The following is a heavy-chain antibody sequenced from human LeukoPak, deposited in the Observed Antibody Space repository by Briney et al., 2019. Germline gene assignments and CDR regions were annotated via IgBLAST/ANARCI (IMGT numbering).Heavy chain of an antibody. CDR3: ARHKEWLTFDY. D-gene: IGHD5-12*01. V-gene: IGHV4-31*03. J-gene: IGHJ4*02. CDR2: IYYSGST. Sequence: PSGTLSLTCTVSGGSISSGGYYWSWIRQHPGKGLEWIGYIYYSGSTYYNPSLKSRVTISVDTSKNQFSLKLSSVTAADTAVYYCARHKEWLTFDYWGQGTLVTVSS. CDR1: GGSISSGGYY.